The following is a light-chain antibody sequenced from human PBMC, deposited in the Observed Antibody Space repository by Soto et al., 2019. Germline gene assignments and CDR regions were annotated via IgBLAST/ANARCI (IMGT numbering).Light chain of an antibody. J-gene: IGLJ1*01. V-gene: IGLV2-14*03. Sequence: QSVLTQPAPLSGSPGQSITISLPGTSNDGGAYDFVSWYQQHPDKAPKLMIYEVRYRPSGVSNRFSGSKSVNTATLTISGLQAEDEADYYCSSYTTRSTRVFGTGTKVTVL. CDR2: EVR. CDR3: SSYTTRSTRV. CDR1: SNDGGAYDF.